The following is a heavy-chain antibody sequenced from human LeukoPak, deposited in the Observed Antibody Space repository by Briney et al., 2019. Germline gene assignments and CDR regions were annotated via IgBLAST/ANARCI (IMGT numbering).Heavy chain of an antibody. D-gene: IGHD3-22*01. J-gene: IGHJ6*03. CDR3: ARLGRGDSSGYYFSYYYYYYMDV. CDR1: GYTFTGYY. CDR2: INPNSGGT. Sequence: VASVKVSCKASGYTFTGYYMHWVRQAPGQGLEWMGWINPNSGGTNYAQKFQGRVTMTRDTSISTAYTELSRLRSDDTAVYYCARLGRGDSSGYYFSYYYYYYMDVWGKGTTVTVSS. V-gene: IGHV1-2*02.